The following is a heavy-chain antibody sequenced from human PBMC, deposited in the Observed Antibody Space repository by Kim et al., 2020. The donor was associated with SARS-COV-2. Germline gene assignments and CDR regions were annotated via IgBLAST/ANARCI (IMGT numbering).Heavy chain of an antibody. CDR2: TA. J-gene: IGHJ4*02. V-gene: IGHV1-69*01. CDR3: ARGPQFWPDY. Sequence: TANYAQKFQGGVTITADEATSTAYMGLSSLRSADTAVYYCARGPQFWPDYWGQGTLVTVAS.